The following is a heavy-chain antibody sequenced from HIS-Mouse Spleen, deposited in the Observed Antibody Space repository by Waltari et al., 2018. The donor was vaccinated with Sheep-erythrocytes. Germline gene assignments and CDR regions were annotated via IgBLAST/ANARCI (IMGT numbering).Heavy chain of an antibody. D-gene: IGHD3-16*01. CDR1: ACTFTGYY. V-gene: IGHV1-2*02. CDR2: INPNSGGT. J-gene: IGHJ3*02. Sequence: QVQLVQSGAAVKKPGASVKVTCTPFACTFTGYYMHWVRQAPGQGLEWMGWINPNSGGTNYAQKFQGRVTMTRDTSISTAYMELSRLRSDDTAVYYCAREGGDFDIWGQGTMVTVSS. CDR3: AREGGDFDI.